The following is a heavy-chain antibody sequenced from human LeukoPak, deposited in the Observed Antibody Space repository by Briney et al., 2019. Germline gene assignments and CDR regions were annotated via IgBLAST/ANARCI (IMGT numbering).Heavy chain of an antibody. CDR1: GGTFSSYA. Sequence: ASVKVSCKASGGTFSSYAISWVRQAPGQGLEWMGGIIPIFGTANYAQKFQGRVTIIADESTSTAYMELSSLRSEDTAVYYCARGEYYDSWSGPEGYYYYYGMDVWGQGTTVTVSS. CDR3: ARGEYYDSWSGPEGYYYYYGMDV. J-gene: IGHJ6*02. CDR2: IIPIFGTA. V-gene: IGHV1-69*13. D-gene: IGHD3-3*01.